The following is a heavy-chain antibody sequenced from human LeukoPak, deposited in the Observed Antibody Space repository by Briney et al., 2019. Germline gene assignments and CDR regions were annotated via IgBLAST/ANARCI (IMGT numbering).Heavy chain of an antibody. J-gene: IGHJ5*02. V-gene: IGHV4-38-2*02. D-gene: IGHD1-7*01. CDR1: GYSISSGYY. CDR3: ARDSGTTGEVKFDP. Sequence: PSETLSLTCTVSGYSISSGYYWGWIRQPPGKGLEWIGSIYHSGSTYYNPSLKSRVTISVDTSKNQFPLKLSSVTAADTAVYYCARDSGTTGEVKFDPWGQGTLVTVSS. CDR2: IYHSGST.